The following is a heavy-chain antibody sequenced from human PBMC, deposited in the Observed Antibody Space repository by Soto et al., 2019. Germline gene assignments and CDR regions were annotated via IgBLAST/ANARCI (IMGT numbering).Heavy chain of an antibody. J-gene: IGHJ6*02. Sequence: EVQLVESGGGLVQPEGSLRLSCAASGFTFSSYWMHWVRQAPGKGLVWVSRINSDGSSTSYADSVKGRFTISRDNAKNTLYLQMNSLRAEDTAVYYCARLNDYGDYGGGDSDYYYGMDVWGQGTTVTVSS. CDR2: INSDGSST. V-gene: IGHV3-74*01. CDR1: GFTFSSYW. D-gene: IGHD4-17*01. CDR3: ARLNDYGDYGGGDSDYYYGMDV.